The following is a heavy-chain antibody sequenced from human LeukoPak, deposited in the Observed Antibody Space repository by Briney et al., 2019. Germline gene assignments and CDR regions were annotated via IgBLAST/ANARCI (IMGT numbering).Heavy chain of an antibody. V-gene: IGHV3-21*01. CDR2: ISSSSSYI. J-gene: IGHJ1*01. CDR1: GFTFSSYS. Sequence: GGSLRLSCAASGFTFSSYSMNWARQAPGKGLEWVSSISSSSSYIYYADSVKGRFTISRDNAKNSLYLQMSSLRAEDTAVYYCARDWPTIAAAGTIPEYFQHWGQGTLVTVSS. D-gene: IGHD6-13*01. CDR3: ARDWPTIAAAGTIPEYFQH.